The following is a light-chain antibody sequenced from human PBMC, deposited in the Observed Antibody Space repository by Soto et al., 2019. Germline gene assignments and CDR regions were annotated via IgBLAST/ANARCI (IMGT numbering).Light chain of an antibody. V-gene: IGKV1D-12*01. CDR3: QQAKSFPFT. CDR2: AAS. J-gene: IGKJ3*01. Sequence: DIQMTQSPSSVSASVGERVTITCRASQGISSRLAWYQQKQGEAPKLLIYAASSLPRGVPARFSGSGSGTDFTLTISSLQPEDFATYHCQQAKSFPFTFGQGTKVDIK. CDR1: QGISSR.